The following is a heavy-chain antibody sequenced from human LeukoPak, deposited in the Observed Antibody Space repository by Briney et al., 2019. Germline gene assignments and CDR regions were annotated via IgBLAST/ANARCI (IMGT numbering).Heavy chain of an antibody. V-gene: IGHV4-59*01. CDR1: GGSISSYY. CDR2: IYYSGST. D-gene: IGHD2-21*02. Sequence: SETLSLTCTVSGGSISSYYWSWIRQPPGKGLEWIGYIYYSGSTNYNPSLKSRVTISVDTSKNQFSLKLSSVTAADTAVYYCAGEVGDLPDGSNNWFDPWGQGTLVTVSS. J-gene: IGHJ5*02. CDR3: AGEVGDLPDGSNNWFDP.